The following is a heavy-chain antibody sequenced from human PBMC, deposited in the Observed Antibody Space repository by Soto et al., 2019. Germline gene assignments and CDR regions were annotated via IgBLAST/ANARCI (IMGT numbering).Heavy chain of an antibody. J-gene: IGHJ6*02. V-gene: IGHV4-4*02. Sequence: SETLSLTCAVSGGSISSSTWWWGGRQPPGKGRGGIGEIYHSGSTNYNPSLKSRGTISVDKSKNQFSLKLSSVTAADTAVYYCAGTYYYDSRGYPDGEGEDYYYGMDVWGQGTPVTVSS. CDR2: IYHSGST. D-gene: IGHD3-22*01. CDR1: GGSISSSTW. CDR3: AGTYYYDSRGYPDGEGEDYYYGMDV.